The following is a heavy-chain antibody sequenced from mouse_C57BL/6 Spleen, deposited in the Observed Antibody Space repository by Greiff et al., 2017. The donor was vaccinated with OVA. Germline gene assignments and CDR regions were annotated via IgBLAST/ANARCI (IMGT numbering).Heavy chain of an antibody. D-gene: IGHD1-1*01. V-gene: IGHV1-74*01. CDR1: GYTFTSYW. CDR3: APTVAYWYFDV. Sequence: QVQLKQPRAELVKPGASVKVSCKASGYTFTSYWMHWVKQRPGQGLEWIGRIHPSDSDTNYNQKFKGKATLTVDKSSSTAYMQLSSLTSEDSAVYYCAPTVAYWYFDVWGTGTTVTVSS. CDR2: IHPSDSDT. J-gene: IGHJ1*03.